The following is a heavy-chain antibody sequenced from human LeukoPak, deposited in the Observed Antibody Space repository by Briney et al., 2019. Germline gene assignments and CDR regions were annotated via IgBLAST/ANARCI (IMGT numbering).Heavy chain of an antibody. J-gene: IGHJ4*02. CDR1: GFTFISYG. Sequence: GGSLRLSCAASGFTFISYGMHWVRQAPGKGLEWVALIRYTGSDKYYADSVKGRFTISRDNSKNTLYLQMSSLRAEDTAVYYCARKVLNYFDYWGQGTLVTVSS. CDR3: ARKVLNYFDY. V-gene: IGHV3-30*02. CDR2: IRYTGSDK.